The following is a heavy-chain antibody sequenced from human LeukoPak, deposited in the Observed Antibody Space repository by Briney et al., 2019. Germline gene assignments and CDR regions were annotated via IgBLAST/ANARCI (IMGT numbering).Heavy chain of an antibody. V-gene: IGHV3-23*01. J-gene: IGHJ4*02. CDR3: GRDLGGRSGY. CDR2: ISGGGYST. CDR1: GFTFSSYA. D-gene: IGHD1-26*01. Sequence: GGSLRLSCAASGFTFSSYAMSWVRQAPGKGLEWVSVISGGGYSTYYAASVKGRFTISRDNSKNTLYLQMNSLRAEDTAVYYCGRDLGGRSGYWGQGTLVTVSS.